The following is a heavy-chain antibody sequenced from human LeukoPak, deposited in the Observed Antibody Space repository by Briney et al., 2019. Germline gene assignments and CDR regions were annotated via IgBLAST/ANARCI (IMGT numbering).Heavy chain of an antibody. CDR3: ARTRYYDSSGGDY. Sequence: GASVKVSCKASGGTFSSYAISWVRQAPGQGLEWMGRIIPIFGTANYAQKSQGRVTITTDESTSTAYMELSSLRSEDTAVYYCARTRYYDSSGGDYWGQGTLVTVSS. V-gene: IGHV1-69*05. J-gene: IGHJ4*02. CDR1: GGTFSSYA. CDR2: IIPIFGTA. D-gene: IGHD3-22*01.